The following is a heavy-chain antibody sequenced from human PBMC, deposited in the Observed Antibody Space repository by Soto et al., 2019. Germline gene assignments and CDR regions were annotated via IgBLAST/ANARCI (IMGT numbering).Heavy chain of an antibody. J-gene: IGHJ4*02. Sequence: PSETLSLTCTFSCGSVISGSYYWSWIRQPPGKGLEWIGYIYYSGSTNYNPSLKSRVTISVDTSKNQFSLKLSSVTAADTAVYYCARRRGSYVDYWGQGTLVTVSS. CDR2: IYYSGST. CDR1: CGSVISGSYY. V-gene: IGHV4-61*01. CDR3: ARRRGSYVDY. D-gene: IGHD1-26*01.